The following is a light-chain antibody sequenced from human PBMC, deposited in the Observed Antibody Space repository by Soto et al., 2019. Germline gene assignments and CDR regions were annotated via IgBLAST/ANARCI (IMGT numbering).Light chain of an antibody. V-gene: IGKV3-15*01. CDR1: QSISSN. CDR3: HHYNNWPPLFT. CDR2: GAS. J-gene: IGKJ3*01. Sequence: EIVMTQSPATLSVSPGERATLSCRASQSISSNLAWYQQKPGQAPRVLIYGASTRATGIPARFSGSGSGTEVTLTISSLQTEDVAVYYCHHYNNWPPLFTSGPGTKVDIK.